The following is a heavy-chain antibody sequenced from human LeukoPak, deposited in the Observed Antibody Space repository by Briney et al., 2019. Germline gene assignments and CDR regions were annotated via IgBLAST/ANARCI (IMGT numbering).Heavy chain of an antibody. Sequence: GGSLRLSCAASGFTFSSYEMNWVRQAPGKGLEWISYISSSGSTIYYADPVKGRSTISRDTAKNSLYLQMNSLRAEDTAVYYCAELGITMIGGVWGKGTTVTISS. D-gene: IGHD3-10*02. J-gene: IGHJ6*04. CDR2: ISSSGSTI. V-gene: IGHV3-48*03. CDR3: AELGITMIGGV. CDR1: GFTFSSYE.